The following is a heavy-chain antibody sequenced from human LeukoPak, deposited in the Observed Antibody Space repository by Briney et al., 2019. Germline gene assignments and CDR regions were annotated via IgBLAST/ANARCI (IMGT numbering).Heavy chain of an antibody. CDR1: GFTFRTYW. V-gene: IGHV3-7*01. CDR2: IKQLGSEK. Sequence: GGSLRLSRAASGFTFRTYWMSWVRQSPGKGLEWVANIKQLGSEKYYEDSVKGRFTISRDDAKNSLYLQMNSLRGEDTAVYYCTRQRGWDYIDNWGQGTLVIVSS. CDR3: TRQRGWDYIDN. J-gene: IGHJ4*02. D-gene: IGHD1-1*01.